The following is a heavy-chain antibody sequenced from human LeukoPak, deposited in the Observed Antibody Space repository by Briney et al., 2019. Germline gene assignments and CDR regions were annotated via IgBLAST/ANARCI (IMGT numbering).Heavy chain of an antibody. J-gene: IGHJ2*01. D-gene: IGHD6-13*01. CDR1: GGSISSSSYY. Sequence: PSETLSLTCTVSGGSISSSSYYWGWIRQPPGKGLEWIGSIYYSGSTYYNPSLKSRVTISVDTSKNQFSLKLSSVTAADTAVYYCARDEDSSSWLWYFDLWAVAPWSLSPQ. CDR2: IYYSGST. V-gene: IGHV4-39*07. CDR3: ARDEDSSSWLWYFDL.